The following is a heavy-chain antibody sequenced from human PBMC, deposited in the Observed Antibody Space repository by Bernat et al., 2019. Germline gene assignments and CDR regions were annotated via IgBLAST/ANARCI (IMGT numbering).Heavy chain of an antibody. V-gene: IGHV3-9*01. D-gene: IGHD2-21*01. CDR1: GLSFDDYG. CDR3: AKDKVGSPPYYSLDY. CDR2: ISWNSGRI. J-gene: IGHJ4*02. Sequence: EVQLVESGGGLVQPGRSLRLSCEASGLSFDDYGMHWVRQAPGKGLEWVSSISWNSGRIGYGDSVKGRFTVSRDNAKNSLFLQMNSLSPEDSALYYCAKDKVGSPPYYSLDYWGRGTLVTVSS.